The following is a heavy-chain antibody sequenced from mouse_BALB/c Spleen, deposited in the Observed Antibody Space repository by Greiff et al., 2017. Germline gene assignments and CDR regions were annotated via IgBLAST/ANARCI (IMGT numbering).Heavy chain of an antibody. CDR2: INPYNDGT. J-gene: IGHJ3*01. V-gene: IGHV1-14*01. CDR1: GYTFTSYV. CDR3: ARDHSPLYDYEFAY. D-gene: IGHD2-4*01. Sequence: EVQLQQSGPELVKPGASVKMSCKASGYTFTSYVMHWVKQKPGQGLEWIGYINPYNDGTKYNEKFKGKATLTSDKSSSTAYMELSSLTSEDSAVYYCARDHSPLYDYEFAYWGQGTLVTVSA.